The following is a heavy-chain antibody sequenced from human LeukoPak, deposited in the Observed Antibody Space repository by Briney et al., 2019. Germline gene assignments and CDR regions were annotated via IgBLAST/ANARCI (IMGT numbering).Heavy chain of an antibody. J-gene: IGHJ4*02. CDR2: INPSSGGT. V-gene: IGHV1-2*02. D-gene: IGHD2-2*01. CDR1: GYTFTGYY. CDR3: AREHGGYCSSTSCYDLGY. Sequence: ASVKVSCKASGYTFTGYYMHWVRQAPGQGLEWMGWINPSSGGTNYAQKFQGRVTMTRDTSISTAYMELSRLRSDDTAVYYCAREHGGYCSSTSCYDLGYWGQGTLVTVSS.